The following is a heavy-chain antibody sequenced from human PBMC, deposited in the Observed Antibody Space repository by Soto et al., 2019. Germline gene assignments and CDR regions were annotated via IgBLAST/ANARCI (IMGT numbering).Heavy chain of an antibody. CDR3: AGGGAARGWFDA. D-gene: IGHD3-10*01. CDR2: IYHSGST. CDR1: GGSISSGGYS. V-gene: IGHV4-30-2*01. Sequence: QLQLQESGSGLVKPSQTLSLTCAVSGGSISSGGYSWSWIRQPPGKGLEWIGYIYHSGSTYYNPYLKSRVTMSVDRSKTQFSLKVSSVTAADTAVYYCAGGGAARGWFDAWGQGTLVTVSS. J-gene: IGHJ5*02.